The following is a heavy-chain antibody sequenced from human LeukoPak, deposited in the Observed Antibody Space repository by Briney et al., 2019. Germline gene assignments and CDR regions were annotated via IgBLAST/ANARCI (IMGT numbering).Heavy chain of an antibody. D-gene: IGHD2/OR15-2a*01. Sequence: ASVKVSCKASGYTFTDYYMHWARQAPGQGLEWMGRIKPNSGGTNYGQKFQGRVTMTRDTSISTAYMELSRLRSDDTAVYYCARGSPQSLLLSNTLDYWGQGTLVTVSS. V-gene: IGHV1-2*06. CDR1: GYTFTDYY. CDR3: ARGSPQSLLLSNTLDY. CDR2: IKPNSGGT. J-gene: IGHJ4*02.